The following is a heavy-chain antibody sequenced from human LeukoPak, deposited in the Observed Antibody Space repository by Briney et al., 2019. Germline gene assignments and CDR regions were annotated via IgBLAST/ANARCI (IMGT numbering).Heavy chain of an antibody. V-gene: IGHV1-24*01. Sequence: ASVKVSCKVSGYTLTELSMHWVRQAPGKGLEWMGGFDPEDGETIYAQKFQGRVTMTEDTSTDTAYVELSSLRSEDTAVYYCARATVDGDYADYWGQGTLVTVSS. CDR3: ARATVDGDYADY. D-gene: IGHD4-23*01. CDR2: FDPEDGET. CDR1: GYTLTELS. J-gene: IGHJ4*02.